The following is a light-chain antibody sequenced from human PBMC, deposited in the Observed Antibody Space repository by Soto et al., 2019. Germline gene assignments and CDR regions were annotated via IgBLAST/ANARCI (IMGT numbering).Light chain of an antibody. J-gene: IGKJ1*01. CDR3: QQYSNWWT. CDR1: QSVSSS. V-gene: IGKV3-15*01. CDR2: GAS. Sequence: EIVMTQSPATLSVSPGERATLSCRASQSVSSSLAWYQKKPGQAPRLLIYGASTRATGIPARFSGSGSGTEFTLIISSLQSEDFAVYYCQQYSNWWTFGQGTRVETK.